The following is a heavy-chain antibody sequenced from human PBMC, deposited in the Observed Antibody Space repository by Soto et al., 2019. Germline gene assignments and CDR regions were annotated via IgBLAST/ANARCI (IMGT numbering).Heavy chain of an antibody. CDR1: GFNFSNHA. Sequence: PGGSLRLSCTASGFNFSNHAMSWVRQAPGKGLEWVSVISGSGGSTYYADSVKGRFTISRDNSRNTLYLQMNSLRAEDTAVYYCAKWSKREYSSGPYGYWGQGTLVTVSS. D-gene: IGHD6-19*01. J-gene: IGHJ4*02. V-gene: IGHV3-23*01. CDR3: AKWSKREYSSGPYGY. CDR2: ISGSGGST.